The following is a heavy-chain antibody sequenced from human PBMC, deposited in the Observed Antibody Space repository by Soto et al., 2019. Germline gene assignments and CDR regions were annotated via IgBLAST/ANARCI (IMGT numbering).Heavy chain of an antibody. D-gene: IGHD1-1*01. Sequence: EVQLLESGGGLVQPGGSLRLSCAASGFTFSSYAMTWVRQAPGKGLEWVSVIRGTGDTTYYADSVKGRFTISRDNSKNTLYLQMSSLRAEDTAIYCCAKQQGPGTPYYYAMDVWGQGTTVTVSS. CDR1: GFTFSSYA. V-gene: IGHV3-23*01. CDR3: AKQQGPGTPYYYAMDV. J-gene: IGHJ6*02. CDR2: IRGTGDTT.